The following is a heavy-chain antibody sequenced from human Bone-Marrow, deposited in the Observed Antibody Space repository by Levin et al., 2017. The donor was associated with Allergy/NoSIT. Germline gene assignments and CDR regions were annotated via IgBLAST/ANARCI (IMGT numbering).Heavy chain of an antibody. J-gene: IGHJ4*02. CDR1: GFTFRHYT. Sequence: GGSLRLSCAASGFTFRHYTMNWVRQAPGKGLEWVSCITSSGDSTYYADSVKGRFTISRDNAKNSLYLQLNRLGDDDTAMYYCARDPARGYYDSSGYSGDHWGQGTLVTVSS. CDR2: ITSSGDST. CDR3: ARDPARGYYDSSGYSGDH. V-gene: IGHV3-48*02. D-gene: IGHD3-22*01.